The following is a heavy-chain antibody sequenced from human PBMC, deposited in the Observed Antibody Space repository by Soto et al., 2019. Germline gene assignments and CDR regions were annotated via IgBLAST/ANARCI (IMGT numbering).Heavy chain of an antibody. V-gene: IGHV1-46*01. CDR3: ARTTVTASYYYMDV. CDR1: GYTFTSYF. CDR2: INPSGGST. D-gene: IGHD4-17*01. Sequence: ASVKVSCTASGYTFTSYFMHWGRLAPGQGLEWMGIINPSGGSTSYAQKFQGRVTMTRDTSTSTVYMELTSLRSDDTALYYCARTTVTASYYYMDVWGKGSTVTVSS. J-gene: IGHJ6*03.